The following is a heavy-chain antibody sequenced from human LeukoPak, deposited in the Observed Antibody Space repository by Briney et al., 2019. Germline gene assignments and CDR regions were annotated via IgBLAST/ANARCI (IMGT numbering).Heavy chain of an antibody. J-gene: IGHJ4*02. Sequence: ASVKVSCKASGYTFRNYGITWVRQAPGQGLEWMGWIGTYNGNTDYAQRFQGRVIMTADTSTTTAHMELRSLRSDDTAVYYCARGRLKRVPFTKVAGALDYWGQGTRVTVSS. V-gene: IGHV1-18*01. CDR2: IGTYNGNT. CDR3: ARGRLKRVPFTKVAGALDY. CDR1: GYTFRNYG. D-gene: IGHD6-19*01.